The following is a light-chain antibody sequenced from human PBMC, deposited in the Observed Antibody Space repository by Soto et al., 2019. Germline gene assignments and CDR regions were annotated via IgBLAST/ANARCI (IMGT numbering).Light chain of an antibody. Sequence: EIVLTQSPGTLSLSPGERATLSCRASQSVSSSYLAWYQQKPGQAPRLLIYGASSRATGIPDRFSGSGYGTDFTLTISRLEPEDFAVYYCQQYGSSLIFTFGPGTKVDIK. J-gene: IGKJ3*01. CDR1: QSVSSSY. V-gene: IGKV3-20*01. CDR3: QQYGSSLIFT. CDR2: GAS.